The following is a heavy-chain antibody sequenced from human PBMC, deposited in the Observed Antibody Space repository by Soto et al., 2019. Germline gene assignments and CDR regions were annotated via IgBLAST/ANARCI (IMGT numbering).Heavy chain of an antibody. CDR3: AKDRVESGLGEIDY. D-gene: IGHD3-16*01. V-gene: IGHV3-30*18. J-gene: IGHJ4*02. Sequence: PGGSLRLSCAASGFTFSSHGMHWVRQAPGKGLEWMAVISYDGSRKYYVDPVKGRFTISRDNSKNTLYLQMNSLRVEDTAVYHCAKDRVESGLGEIDYWGQGTLVTVSS. CDR1: GFTFSSHG. CDR2: ISYDGSRK.